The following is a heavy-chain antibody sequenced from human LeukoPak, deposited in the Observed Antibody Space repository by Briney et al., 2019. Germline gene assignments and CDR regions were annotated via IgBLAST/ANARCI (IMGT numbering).Heavy chain of an antibody. CDR1: GGPITGYY. Sequence: SGTLTLTCTVSGGPITGYYWTWIRQPPGNGLEWIGYIHHTGSTNYNPSLRSRVTISVDTSQNQLSLKLTSVTAADTAVYYCARGERLGPDYWGQGTLVTVSS. J-gene: IGHJ4*02. CDR3: ARGERLGPDY. V-gene: IGHV4-59*01. D-gene: IGHD1-1*01. CDR2: IHHTGST.